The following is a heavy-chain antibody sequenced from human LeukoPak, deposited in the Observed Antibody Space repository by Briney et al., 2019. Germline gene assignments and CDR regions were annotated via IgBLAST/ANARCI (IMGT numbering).Heavy chain of an antibody. D-gene: IGHD3-22*01. J-gene: IGHJ4*02. Sequence: GASVKVSCKASGYTFTGYYIHWVRQAPGQGLEWMGIINPGDGTTSYAQKFQGRATMTRDTSTSTVYMELRSLRSEDTAVYYCARAPANKYDSRLSEDYWGQGTLVTVSS. V-gene: IGHV1-46*01. CDR2: INPGDGTT. CDR1: GYTFTGYY. CDR3: ARAPANKYDSRLSEDY.